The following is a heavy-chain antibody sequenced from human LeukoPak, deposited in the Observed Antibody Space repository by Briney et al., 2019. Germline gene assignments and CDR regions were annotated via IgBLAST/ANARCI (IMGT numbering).Heavy chain of an antibody. CDR3: ARDLGYCTGGTCYPNWFDP. D-gene: IGHD2-15*01. CDR2: INAGNDNT. CDR1: RFTFSSYW. Sequence: GGSLRLSCAASRFTFSSYWMSWVRQAPGQRLEWMGWINAGNDNTKYSQKLQGRVTITRDTSASTAYMELSSLRSEDTAVYYCARDLGYCTGGTCYPNWFDPWGQGTLVTVSS. J-gene: IGHJ5*02. V-gene: IGHV1-3*01.